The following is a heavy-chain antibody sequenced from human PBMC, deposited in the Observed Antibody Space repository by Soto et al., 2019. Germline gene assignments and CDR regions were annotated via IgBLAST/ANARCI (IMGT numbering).Heavy chain of an antibody. CDR3: ARSSESNTMVRGTIFDP. Sequence: QVQLVESGGGVVQPGRSLRLSCAASRFTFSSYAMHWVRQAPGKGLEWVAVISYDGSNKYYADSVKGRFTISRDNSKNTLYLQMNSLRAEDTAVYYCARSSESNTMVRGTIFDPWGQGTLVTVSS. V-gene: IGHV3-30-3*01. CDR1: RFTFSSYA. D-gene: IGHD3-10*01. CDR2: ISYDGSNK. J-gene: IGHJ5*02.